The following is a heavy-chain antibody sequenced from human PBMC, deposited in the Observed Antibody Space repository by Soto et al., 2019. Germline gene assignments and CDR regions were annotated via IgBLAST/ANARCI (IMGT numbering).Heavy chain of an antibody. CDR1: GGSISSSSYY. J-gene: IGHJ4*02. D-gene: IGHD6-13*01. CDR3: ATLAAAGIFDY. CDR2: IYYSGST. V-gene: IGHV4-39*01. Sequence: PSETLSLTCTFSGGSISSSSYYWGWIRQPPVKGLGWIESIYYSGSTYYNPSLKSRVTISVDTSKNQFSLKLSSVTAADTAVYYCATLAAAGIFDYWGQGTLVTVSS.